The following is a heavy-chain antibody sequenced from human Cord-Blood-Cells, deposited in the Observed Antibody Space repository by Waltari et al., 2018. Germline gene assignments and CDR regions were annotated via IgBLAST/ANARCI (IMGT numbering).Heavy chain of an antibody. CDR3: AREGGYDFWSGYYNWFDP. CDR1: GGSISSGGYY. J-gene: IGHJ5*02. Sequence: QVQLQESGTGLVKPSQTLSLTCTVSGGSISSGGYYWSWIRQHPGKGLEWIGYIYYRGSTYYYPSLKSRVTISVDTSKNQLSLKLSSVTAADTAVYYCAREGGYDFWSGYYNWFDPWGQGTLVTVSS. V-gene: IGHV4-31*03. CDR2: IYYRGST. D-gene: IGHD3-3*01.